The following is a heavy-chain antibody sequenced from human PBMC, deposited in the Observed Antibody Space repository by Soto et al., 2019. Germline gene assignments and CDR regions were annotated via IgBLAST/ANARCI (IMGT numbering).Heavy chain of an antibody. V-gene: IGHV4-34*01. Sequence: LSLTCAVYGGSFSGYYWSWIRQPPGKGLEWIGEINHSGSTNYNPSLKSRVTISVDTSKNQFSLKLSSVTAADTAVYYCARWGYDSAYYYYGMDVWGQGTTVTVSS. CDR3: ARWGYDSAYYYYGMDV. D-gene: IGHD5-12*01. CDR1: GGSFSGYY. J-gene: IGHJ6*02. CDR2: INHSGST.